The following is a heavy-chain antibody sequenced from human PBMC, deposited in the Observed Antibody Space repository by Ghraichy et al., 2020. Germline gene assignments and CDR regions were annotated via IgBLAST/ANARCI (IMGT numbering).Heavy chain of an antibody. CDR3: ARDLAASGRKGADNAGY. J-gene: IGHJ4*02. V-gene: IGHV3-23*01. Sequence: GGSLRLSCAASGFTFSTYAMSWVRQAPGKGLEWVSGISGSGGSTDYADSVKGRFTISRDSSKNTLYLQMNSLRAEDTAVYYCARDLAASGRKGADNAGYWGKGSLVTVSS. CDR2: ISGSGGST. CDR1: GFTFSTYA. D-gene: IGHD6-13*01.